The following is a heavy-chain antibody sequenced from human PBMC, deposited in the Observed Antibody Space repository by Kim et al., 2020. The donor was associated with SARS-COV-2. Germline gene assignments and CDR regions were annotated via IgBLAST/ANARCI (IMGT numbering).Heavy chain of an antibody. V-gene: IGHV4-31*03. J-gene: IGHJ4*02. Sequence: SETLSLTCTVSGGSISSGGYYWSWIRQHPGKGLEWIGYIYYSGSTYYNPSLKSRVTISVDTSKNQFSLKLSSVTAADTAVYYCARNGIAAAAPPENSVLVYFDYWGQGTLVTVSS. D-gene: IGHD6-13*01. CDR2: IYYSGST. CDR1: GGSISSGGYY. CDR3: ARNGIAAAAPPENSVLVYFDY.